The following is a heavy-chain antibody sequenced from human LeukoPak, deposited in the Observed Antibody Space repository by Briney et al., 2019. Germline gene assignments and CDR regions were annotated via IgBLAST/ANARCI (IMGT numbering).Heavy chain of an antibody. CDR2: IYYSGST. D-gene: IGHD5-12*01. J-gene: IGHJ4*02. CDR3: ARHLGGQRGYSGYGPFDY. V-gene: IGHV4-59*08. Sequence: SETLSLTCTVSGGSISSYYWSWIRQPPGKGLEWIGYIYYSGSTNYNPSLKSRVTISVDTSKNQFSLKLSSVTAADTAVYYCARHLGGQRGYSGYGPFDYWGQGTLVTVSS. CDR1: GGSISSYY.